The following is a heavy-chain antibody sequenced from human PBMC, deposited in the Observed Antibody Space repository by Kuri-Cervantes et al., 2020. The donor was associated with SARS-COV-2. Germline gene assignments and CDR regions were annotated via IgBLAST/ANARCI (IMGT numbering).Heavy chain of an antibody. V-gene: IGHV3-20*04. Sequence: GGSLRLTCAVSGFTFDGYGMSWVRQAPGKGLEWVSGINWNGGSTGYADSVKRRFTITRDNAKNSLYLQMNSLRAEDTALYYCARTRFLEWSYIPPWGQGTLVTVSS. J-gene: IGHJ1*01. CDR1: GFTFDGYG. CDR3: ARTRFLEWSYIPP. D-gene: IGHD3-3*01. CDR2: INWNGGST.